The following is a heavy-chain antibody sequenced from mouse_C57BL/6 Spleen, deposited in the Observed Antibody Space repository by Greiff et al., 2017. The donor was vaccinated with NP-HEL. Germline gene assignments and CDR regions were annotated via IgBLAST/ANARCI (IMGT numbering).Heavy chain of an antibody. V-gene: IGHV8-8*01. CDR1: GFSLSTFGMG. Sequence: QVTLKECGPGILQPSQTLSLTCSFSGFSLSTFGMGVGWIRQPSGKGLEWLAHIWWDDDKYYNPALKSRLTISKDTSKNQVFLKIANVDTADTATYYCARIEDYYGSSYYYFDYWGQGTTLTVSS. CDR2: IWWDDDK. J-gene: IGHJ2*01. CDR3: ARIEDYYGSSYYYFDY. D-gene: IGHD1-1*01.